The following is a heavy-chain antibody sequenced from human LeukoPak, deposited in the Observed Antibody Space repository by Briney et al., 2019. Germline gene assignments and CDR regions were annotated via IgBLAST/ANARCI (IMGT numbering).Heavy chain of an antibody. CDR2: IYYSGST. CDR1: GGSISNYY. Sequence: SETLSLTCTVSGGSISNYYWSWIRQPPGKGLECIGYIYYSGSTNYNPSLKSRVTISIDTSKNQFSLRLNSVTAADTAMYYCARGTTVASLGYYYYYMDVWGKGTTVTVSS. V-gene: IGHV4-59*01. CDR3: ARGTTVASLGYYYYYMDV. J-gene: IGHJ6*03. D-gene: IGHD4-23*01.